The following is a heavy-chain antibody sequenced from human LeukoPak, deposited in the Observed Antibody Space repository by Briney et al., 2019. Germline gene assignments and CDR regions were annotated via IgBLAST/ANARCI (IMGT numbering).Heavy chain of an antibody. CDR1: GGSISSGSYY. D-gene: IGHD2-2*01. J-gene: IGHJ4*02. V-gene: IGHV4-61*02. Sequence: SETLSLTCTVSGGSISSGSYYWSWIRQPAGKGLEWIGRIYTGGSTNYNPSLKSRVTISVDTSKNQFSLKLSSVTAADTAVYYCARDRASTFFDYWGQGTLVTVSS. CDR3: ARDRASTFFDY. CDR2: IYTGGST.